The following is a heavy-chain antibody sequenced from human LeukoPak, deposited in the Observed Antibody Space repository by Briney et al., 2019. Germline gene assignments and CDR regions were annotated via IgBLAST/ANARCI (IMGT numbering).Heavy chain of an antibody. V-gene: IGHV1-2*02. D-gene: IGHD6-19*01. J-gene: IGHJ6*02. CDR3: ARDLAVAGDYYYYGMDV. CDR1: GYTFTGYY. Sequence: ASVKVSCKASGYTFTGYYMHWVRRAPGQGLEWMGWINPNSGGTNYAQKFQGRVTMTRDTSISTAYMELSRLRSDDTAVYYCARDLAVAGDYYYYGMDVWGQGTTVTVSS. CDR2: INPNSGGT.